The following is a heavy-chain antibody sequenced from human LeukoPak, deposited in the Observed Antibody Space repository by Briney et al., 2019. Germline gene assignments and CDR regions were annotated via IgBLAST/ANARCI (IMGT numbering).Heavy chain of an antibody. J-gene: IGHJ4*02. V-gene: IGHV3-23*01. Sequence: GGSLRLSCAASGFTFSNYGMNWVRQAPGKGLEWVSVISGSGANTYYADSVKGRFTISRDNSKNTLYLQVNSLRAEDTAVYYCAKAKSYYSNYDYWGQGTLVTVSS. D-gene: IGHD4-11*01. CDR3: AKAKSYYSNYDY. CDR2: ISGSGANT. CDR1: GFTFSNYG.